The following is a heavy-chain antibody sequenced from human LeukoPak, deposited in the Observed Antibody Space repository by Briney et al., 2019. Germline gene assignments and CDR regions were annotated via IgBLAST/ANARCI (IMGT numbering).Heavy chain of an antibody. CDR3: AKDVWSYSPYYYYGMDV. Sequence: ASVKVSCETSAYTFTGYHMHWVRQAPGQGLEWMGWINPNTGGTNYAQNFQGRVTMTRDTSIGTVYMDLYSLRSDDTAVYYCAKDVWSYSPYYYYGMDVWGQGTTVTVSS. J-gene: IGHJ6*02. CDR2: INPNTGGT. V-gene: IGHV1-2*02. CDR1: AYTFTGYH. D-gene: IGHD1-26*01.